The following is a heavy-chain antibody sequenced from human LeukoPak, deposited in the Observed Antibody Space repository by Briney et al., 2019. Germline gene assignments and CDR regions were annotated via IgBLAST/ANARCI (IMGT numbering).Heavy chain of an antibody. CDR2: IIPIFGTA. CDR3: ARVGVAARPRYYYYYMDV. J-gene: IGHJ6*03. D-gene: IGHD6-6*01. Sequence: ASVKVSCKASGGTFSSYAISWVRQAPGQGLEWMGGIIPIFGTANYAQKFQGRVTITADKSTSTAYMELSSLRSEDTAVYYCARVGVAARPRYYYYYMDVWGKGTTVIVSS. V-gene: IGHV1-69*06. CDR1: GGTFSSYA.